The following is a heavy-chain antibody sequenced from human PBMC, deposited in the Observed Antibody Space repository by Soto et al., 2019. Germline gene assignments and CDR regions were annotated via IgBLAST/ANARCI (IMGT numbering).Heavy chain of an antibody. V-gene: IGHV1-2*02. CDR1: GYTFTDYS. CDR3: ASGGIVGAGTTRHYFVY. J-gene: IGHJ4*02. CDR2: SNPNSDAT. Sequence: QVQLVQSGAEVKEPGASVKVSCKVPGYTFTDYSIHWVRQAPGQGRERMGRSNPNSDATKHAEKFQGRVAMTRDTSISTAYMDLSSLTSDDTAVYYCASGGIVGAGTTRHYFVYWGQGTLVTVSS. D-gene: IGHD6-19*01.